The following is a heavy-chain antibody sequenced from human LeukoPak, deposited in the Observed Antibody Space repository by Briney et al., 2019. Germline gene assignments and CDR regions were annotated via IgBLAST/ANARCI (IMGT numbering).Heavy chain of an antibody. CDR3: ARGYYYGVDV. Sequence: GGSLRLSCEASGFTFSTCSVNWVRQAPGKGLDWVSSISAGSSYIYYADSVKGRFTISRDNAKNSVYLQMNSLRAEDTAVYYCARGYYYGVDVWGQGTTVTVSS. CDR1: GFTFSTCS. J-gene: IGHJ6*02. V-gene: IGHV3-21*01. CDR2: ISAGSSYI.